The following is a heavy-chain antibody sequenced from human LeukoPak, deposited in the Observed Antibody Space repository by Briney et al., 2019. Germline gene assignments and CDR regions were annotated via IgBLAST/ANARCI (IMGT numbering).Heavy chain of an antibody. Sequence: SETLSLTCTVSGGSISSYYWSWIRQPPGKGLEWIGYIYYSGSTNYNPSLKSRVTMSVDTSKNQFSLKLSSVTAADTAVYYCARDSSPYSSSCWFDPWGQGTLVTVSS. J-gene: IGHJ5*02. CDR3: ARDSSPYSSSCWFDP. CDR1: GGSISSYY. D-gene: IGHD6-13*01. V-gene: IGHV4-59*12. CDR2: IYYSGST.